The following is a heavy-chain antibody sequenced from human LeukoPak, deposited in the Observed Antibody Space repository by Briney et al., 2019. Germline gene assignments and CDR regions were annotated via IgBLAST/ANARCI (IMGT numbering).Heavy chain of an antibody. CDR3: AKRSMTTVTVDY. D-gene: IGHD4-17*01. V-gene: IGHV3-23*01. CDR2: ISGDDGST. CDR1: GFTFSTYA. Sequence: GGSLRLSCAASGFTFSTYAMSWVRQAPGKGLEWVSAISGDDGSTYYADSLKGRFTISRDNSKNTLYLQMNSLRAEDTAVYYCAKRSMTTVTVDYWGQGTLVTVSS. J-gene: IGHJ4*02.